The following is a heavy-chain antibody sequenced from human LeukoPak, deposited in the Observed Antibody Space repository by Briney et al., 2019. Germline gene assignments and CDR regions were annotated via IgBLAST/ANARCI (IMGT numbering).Heavy chain of an antibody. J-gene: IGHJ4*02. D-gene: IGHD2-15*01. CDR1: GGSISSSSYF. Sequence: PSETLSLTCTVSGGSISSSSYFWGWIRQPPGKGLEWIGSISYSGSTYYNPSLKSRVTISVGTSQNQFSLKLNSVTAADTAVYYCARSVNIVVEYYFDYWGQGTLVTVSS. V-gene: IGHV4-39*01. CDR2: ISYSGST. CDR3: ARSVNIVVEYYFDY.